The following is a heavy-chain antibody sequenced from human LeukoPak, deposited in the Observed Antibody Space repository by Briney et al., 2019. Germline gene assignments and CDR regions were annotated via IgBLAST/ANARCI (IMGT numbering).Heavy chain of an antibody. D-gene: IGHD3-3*01. V-gene: IGHV3-23*01. CDR1: GFTFSSYA. J-gene: IGHJ1*01. Sequence: PGGSLRLSCAASGFTFSSYAMSWVRQAPGKGLEWVSAISGSGGSTYYADSVKGRFTISRDNSKNTLYLQMNSLRAEDTAVYYCAKASRVLRFLEWLLPGENFQHWGQGTLVTVSS. CDR3: AKASRVLRFLEWLLPGENFQH. CDR2: ISGSGGST.